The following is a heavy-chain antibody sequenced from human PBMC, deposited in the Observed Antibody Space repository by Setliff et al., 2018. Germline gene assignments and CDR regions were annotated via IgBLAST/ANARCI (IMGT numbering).Heavy chain of an antibody. CDR3: STLVRFCTTSTCQGASASEH. D-gene: IGHD2-8*01. V-gene: IGHV1-18*01. J-gene: IGHJ4*02. CDR1: GYTFTNYG. CDR2: INNYSFKT. Sequence: ASVKVSCKTSGYTFTNYGITWVRQAPGQGLEWMGWINNYSFKTNYPQKFLGRVTVTTDTSTGTAYMELGSLTSDDTAVYYCSTLVRFCTTSTCQGASASEHWGQGTLVTVSS.